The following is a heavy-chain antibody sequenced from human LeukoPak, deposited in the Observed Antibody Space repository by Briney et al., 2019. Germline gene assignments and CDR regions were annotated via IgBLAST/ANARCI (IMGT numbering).Heavy chain of an antibody. CDR2: ISYDGSNK. J-gene: IGHJ4*02. CDR1: GFTFSSYG. V-gene: IGHV3-30*18. D-gene: IGHD3-3*01. CDR3: AKERFTIFGVVKGNYFDY. Sequence: GRSLRLSCAASGFTFSSYGTHWVRQAPGKGLEWVAVISYDGSNKYYADSVKGRFTISRDNSKNTLYLQMNSLRAEDTAVYYCAKERFTIFGVVKGNYFDYWGQGTLVTVSS.